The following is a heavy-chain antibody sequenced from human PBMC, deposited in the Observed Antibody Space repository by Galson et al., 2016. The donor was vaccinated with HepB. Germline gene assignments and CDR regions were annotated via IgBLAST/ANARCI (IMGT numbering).Heavy chain of an antibody. CDR2: ISPNSGDT. CDR3: ARINAATLDAFDV. Sequence: SVKVSCKASGYLFTDYYIHWVRRAPGQGLEWMGWISPNSGDTNYAQKFRGRVTLTRDTSITTSFLELDSLTSDDTATFYCARINAATLDAFDVWGQGTLATVSS. CDR1: GYLFTDYY. J-gene: IGHJ3*01. V-gene: IGHV1-2*02. D-gene: IGHD3-16*01.